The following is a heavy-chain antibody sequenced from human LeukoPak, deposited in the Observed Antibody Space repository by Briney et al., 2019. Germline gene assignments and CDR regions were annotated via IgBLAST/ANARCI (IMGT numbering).Heavy chain of an antibody. V-gene: IGHV4-34*01. CDR3: AREDSSGSFDY. D-gene: IGHD3-22*01. J-gene: IGHJ4*02. Sequence: PSETLSLTCAVYGGSFSGYYWSWIRQPPGKGLEWIGEINHSGSTNYNPSLKSRVTMSVDTSKNQFSLKLSSVTAADTAVYYCAREDSSGSFDYWGQGTLVTVSS. CDR2: INHSGST. CDR1: GGSFSGYY.